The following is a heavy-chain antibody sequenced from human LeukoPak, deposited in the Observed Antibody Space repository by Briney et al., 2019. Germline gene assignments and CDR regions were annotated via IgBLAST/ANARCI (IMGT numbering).Heavy chain of an antibody. CDR1: GGSFSGYY. CDR2: INHSGST. CDR3: ARASNWNYVDAFDI. D-gene: IGHD1-7*01. Sequence: SETLSLTCAVYGGSFSGYYWSWIRQPPGKGLEWIGEINHSGSTNYNPSLKSRVTIPVDTSKNQFSLKLSSVTAADTAVYYCARASNWNYVDAFDIWGQGTMVTVSS. V-gene: IGHV4-34*01. J-gene: IGHJ3*02.